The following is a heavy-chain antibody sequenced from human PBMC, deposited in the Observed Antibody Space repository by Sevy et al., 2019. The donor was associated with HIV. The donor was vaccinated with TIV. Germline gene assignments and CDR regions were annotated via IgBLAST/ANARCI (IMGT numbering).Heavy chain of an antibody. Sequence: GGSLRLSCAATGFTFSSYDMHWVRQAPGKGLEWVAVISYDGSNKYYPDSVKGRFTISRDNSKNTLYLQMNSLRPEDTAVYYCARGSIRYYDILTGGFDPWGQGTLVTVSS. CDR3: ARGSIRYYDILTGGFDP. CDR2: ISYDGSNK. J-gene: IGHJ5*02. CDR1: GFTFSSYD. D-gene: IGHD3-9*01. V-gene: IGHV3-30-3*01.